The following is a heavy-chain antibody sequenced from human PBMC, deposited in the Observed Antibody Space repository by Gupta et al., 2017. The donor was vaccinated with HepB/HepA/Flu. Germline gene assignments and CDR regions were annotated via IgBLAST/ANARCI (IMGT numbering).Heavy chain of an antibody. CDR1: GGSINSTSYS. V-gene: IGHV4-39*01. D-gene: IGHD3-3*01. CDR3: ARQSDRDRDDVWKDYMDV. CDR2: IYYSGST. J-gene: IGHJ6*03. Sequence: QLQLQESGPGLAKPSETLSLTCTVSGGSINSTSYSWGWIRQPPGKGLEWIGSIYYSGSTYYNPSLKSRVIIYVDTPKNQFSLKLSSVTAADTAVYYCARQSDRDRDDVWKDYMDVWGKGTTVTVSS.